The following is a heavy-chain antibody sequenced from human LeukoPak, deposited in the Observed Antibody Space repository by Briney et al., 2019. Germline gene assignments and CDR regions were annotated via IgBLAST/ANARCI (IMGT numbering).Heavy chain of an antibody. J-gene: IGHJ5*02. V-gene: IGHV3-7*01. Sequence: PGGSLRLSCAASGFTFSSYWMTWVRQAPGKGLEWVANIKQDGSEKYYVDSVRGRFTISRDNAQNSLSLQMNILRPQDTAVYYCARVRGRSVVVPAAMPAPGKWFDPWGQGTLVTVSS. CDR1: GFTFSSYW. CDR2: IKQDGSEK. CDR3: ARVRGRSVVVPAAMPAPGKWFDP. D-gene: IGHD2-2*01.